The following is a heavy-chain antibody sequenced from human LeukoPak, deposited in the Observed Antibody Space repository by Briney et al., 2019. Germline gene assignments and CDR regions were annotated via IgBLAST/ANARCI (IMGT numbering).Heavy chain of an antibody. Sequence: GGSLRLSCAASGFTVSSNYMSWVRQAPGKGLEWVSVIYSGGSTYYADSVKGRFTISRDNSENTLYLQMNSLRAEDTAVYYCARELHYYDSSGYSLDAFDIWGQGTMVTVSS. V-gene: IGHV3-66*01. CDR1: GFTVSSNY. D-gene: IGHD3-22*01. J-gene: IGHJ3*02. CDR3: ARELHYYDSSGYSLDAFDI. CDR2: IYSGGST.